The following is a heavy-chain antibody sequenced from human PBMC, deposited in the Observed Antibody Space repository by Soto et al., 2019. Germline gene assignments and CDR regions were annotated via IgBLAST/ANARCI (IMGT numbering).Heavy chain of an antibody. CDR3: ARVTGDSYGFYFDY. CDR1: GGSINGYY. CDR2: IYYSGST. D-gene: IGHD5-18*01. V-gene: IGHV4-59*01. J-gene: IGHJ4*02. Sequence: WETLSLTCAVSGGSINGYYWTWIRQPPGKGLEWIGYIYYSGSTNYNPSLKSRVTISVDTSKNQFSLKLSSVTAADTAVYYCARVTGDSYGFYFDYWGQGTLVTVSS.